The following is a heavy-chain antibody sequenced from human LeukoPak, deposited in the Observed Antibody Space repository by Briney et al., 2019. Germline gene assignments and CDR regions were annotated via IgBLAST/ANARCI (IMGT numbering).Heavy chain of an antibody. CDR1: GFTFSSYS. Sequence: PGGSLRLSCAASGFTFSSYSMNWVRQAPGKGLEWVSSISSSSSYISYADSVKGRFTISRDDAKNSLYLQMNSLRAEDTAVYYCARGLLGYCSSTSCYRDYWGQGTLVTVSS. D-gene: IGHD2-2*01. CDR2: ISSSSSYI. CDR3: ARGLLGYCSSTSCYRDY. V-gene: IGHV3-21*01. J-gene: IGHJ4*02.